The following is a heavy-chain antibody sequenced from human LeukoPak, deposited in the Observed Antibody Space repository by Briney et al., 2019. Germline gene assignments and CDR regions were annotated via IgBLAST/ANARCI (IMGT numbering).Heavy chain of an antibody. V-gene: IGHV1-69*13. J-gene: IGHJ4*02. CDR2: IIPIFGTA. Sequence: SVKVSWKASGGTFSSYAISWVRQAPGQGLEWMGGIIPIFGTANYAQKFQGRVTITADESTSTAYMELSSLRSEDTAVYYCARPRVEIRFDYYGSGSLQKPLDYWGQGTLVTVSS. CDR1: GGTFSSYA. D-gene: IGHD3-10*01. CDR3: ARPRVEIRFDYYGSGSLQKPLDY.